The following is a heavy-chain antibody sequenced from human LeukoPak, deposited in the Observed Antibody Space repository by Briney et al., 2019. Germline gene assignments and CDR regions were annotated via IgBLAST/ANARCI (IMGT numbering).Heavy chain of an antibody. Sequence: GGSLRLSCAASGFTFSSYAMSWVRQAPGKGREWVSVVSGSGGSTYYADSVKGRVTISRDNSKNTLYLQMNSLRAEDTAVYYCAKWYSSSWYYYDYYGMDVWGQGTTVTVSS. CDR1: GFTFSSYA. CDR2: VSGSGGST. CDR3: AKWYSSSWYYYDYYGMDV. D-gene: IGHD6-13*01. J-gene: IGHJ6*02. V-gene: IGHV3-23*01.